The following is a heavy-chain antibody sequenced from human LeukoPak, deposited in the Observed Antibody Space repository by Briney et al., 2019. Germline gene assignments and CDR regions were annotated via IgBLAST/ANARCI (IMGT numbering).Heavy chain of an antibody. Sequence: PGGSLRLSCAASRFTFSNYWMHWVRQAPGKGLVWVSRINSDGSSTTSADSVKGRFTISRDNAKNTLYLQMNSLRAEDTAVYYCAKGGATVIDYWGQDTLVTVSS. D-gene: IGHD4-17*01. J-gene: IGHJ4*02. CDR1: RFTFSNYW. CDR2: INSDGSST. V-gene: IGHV3-74*01. CDR3: AKGGATVIDY.